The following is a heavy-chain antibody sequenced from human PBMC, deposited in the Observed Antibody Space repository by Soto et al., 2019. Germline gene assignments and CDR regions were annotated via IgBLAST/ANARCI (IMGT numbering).Heavy chain of an antibody. CDR1: GYTFTSYD. D-gene: IGHD7-27*01. Sequence: ASVKVSCKASGYTFTSYDINWVRQTAGQGLEWMGWMSPKTANTGYAQKFQDRVTMTRSTSISTAYMELSSLTSEDTAVYYCTGGPPNWGFDSWGQGTPVTVS. CDR2: MSPKTANT. V-gene: IGHV1-8*01. J-gene: IGHJ5*01. CDR3: TGGPPNWGFDS.